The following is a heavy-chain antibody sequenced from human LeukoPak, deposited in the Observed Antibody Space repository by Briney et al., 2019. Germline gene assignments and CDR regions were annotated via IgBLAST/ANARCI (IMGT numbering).Heavy chain of an antibody. CDR1: GGSFSGYY. Sequence: PSETLSLTCAVYGGSFSGYYWSWIRQPPGKGLEWIGEINHSGGTYYNPSLKSRVTLSVDTSKNQLSLKMNSVTAADTAVYYCARGRYSQYFDYWGQGTLVTVSS. V-gene: IGHV4-34*01. CDR3: ARGRYSQYFDY. CDR2: INHSGGT. J-gene: IGHJ4*02. D-gene: IGHD5-18*01.